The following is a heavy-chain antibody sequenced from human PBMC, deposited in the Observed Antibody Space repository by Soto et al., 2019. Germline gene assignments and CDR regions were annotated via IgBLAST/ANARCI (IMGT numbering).Heavy chain of an antibody. Sequence: EVQLVESGGDLVQPGGSLRLSCVASGFTFSSYGTNWVRQGPGKGLEWLSSISKSGTTTYYADSVKGRFTISRDNAKNSLYLYMNCLSDEDVTVYYRARDGYCVRSSCSFLPDFCGQGTTVTVSS. CDR3: ARDGYCVRSSCSFLPDF. J-gene: IGHJ6*02. CDR2: ISKSGTTT. D-gene: IGHD2-2*03. V-gene: IGHV3-48*02. CDR1: GFTFSSYG.